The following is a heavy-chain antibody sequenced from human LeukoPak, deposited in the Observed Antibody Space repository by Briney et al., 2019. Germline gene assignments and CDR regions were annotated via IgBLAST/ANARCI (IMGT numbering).Heavy chain of an antibody. D-gene: IGHD6-13*01. Sequence: GASVKVSCKASGYTFTSYDINWVGQPTGQGLEWMGWMNPNSGNTGYAQKFQGRVTMTRNTSISTAYMELSSLRSEDTAVYYCASCSEYSSSWSSGCNWFDPWGQGTLVTVSS. V-gene: IGHV1-8*01. CDR3: ASCSEYSSSWSSGCNWFDP. CDR2: MNPNSGNT. CDR1: GYTFTSYD. J-gene: IGHJ5*02.